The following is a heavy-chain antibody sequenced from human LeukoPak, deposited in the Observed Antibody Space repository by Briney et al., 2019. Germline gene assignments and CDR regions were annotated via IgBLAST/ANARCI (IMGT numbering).Heavy chain of an antibody. CDR3: ARPPDN. Sequence: GESLKTSCNSSGHSFPSYWIGWVRQMPGKGLEWMGIIYADDSETRYSPSFQGQVTISADKSISTAYLQWSSLKASDTAMYYCARPPDNWGQGTLVTVSS. J-gene: IGHJ4*02. CDR2: IYADDSET. V-gene: IGHV5-51*01. CDR1: GHSFPSYW.